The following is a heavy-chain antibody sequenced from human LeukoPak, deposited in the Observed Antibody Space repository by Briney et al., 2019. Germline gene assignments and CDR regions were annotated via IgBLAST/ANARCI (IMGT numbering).Heavy chain of an antibody. CDR1: GGSISSYY. V-gene: IGHV4-59*08. Sequence: SETLSLTCTVSGGSISSYYWSWIRQPPGKGLEWIGYIYYRGSTNYNPSLKSRVTISVDTSKNQFSLKLSSVTAADTAVYYCARHSAYYDFWSGYYVGFSYVPHWFDPWGQGTLVTVSS. CDR2: IYYRGST. D-gene: IGHD3-3*01. CDR3: ARHSAYYDFWSGYYVGFSYVPHWFDP. J-gene: IGHJ5*02.